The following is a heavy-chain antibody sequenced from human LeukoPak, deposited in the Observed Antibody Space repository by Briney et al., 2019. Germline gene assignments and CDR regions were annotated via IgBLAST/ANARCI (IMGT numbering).Heavy chain of an antibody. CDR1: GFTFSTFA. V-gene: IGHV3-23*01. J-gene: IGHJ4*02. D-gene: IGHD6-19*01. CDR2: ISDSGYST. Sequence: GGSLRLSCAASGFTFSTFAMNWVRQAPGKGLEWVSAISDSGYSTYYADSVKGRFTVSRDNSKNTLYLQLSSLRAEDTAVYYCAKGGGWLYYFDYWGPGTLVTVSS. CDR3: AKGGGWLYYFDY.